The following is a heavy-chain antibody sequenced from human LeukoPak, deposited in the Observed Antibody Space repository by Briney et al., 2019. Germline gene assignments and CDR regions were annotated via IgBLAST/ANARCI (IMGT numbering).Heavy chain of an antibody. CDR2: IYYSGST. V-gene: IGHV4-59*01. J-gene: IGHJ4*02. D-gene: IGHD3-16*01. CDR1: GGSISSYY. Sequence: KPSETLSLTCTVSGGSISSYYWSWIRQPPGKGLEWIGYIYYSGSTNYNPSLKSRVTISVDTSKNQFSPKLGSVTAADTAVYYCARGGIRNYFDYWGQGTLVTVSS. CDR3: ARGGIRNYFDY.